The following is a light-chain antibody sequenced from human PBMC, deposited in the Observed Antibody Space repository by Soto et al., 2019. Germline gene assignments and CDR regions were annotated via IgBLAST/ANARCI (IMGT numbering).Light chain of an antibody. CDR3: QQYNNWPLT. Sequence: VMAQSPATLSVSPGERATLSCRASQSVSSNLAWYQQKPGQAPRLLIYGASTRATVIPVRFSGSGSGTEFTLTISRLTSEDSAIYYCQQYNNWPLTFGGGTKVEIK. V-gene: IGKV3-15*01. CDR2: GAS. J-gene: IGKJ4*01. CDR1: QSVSSN.